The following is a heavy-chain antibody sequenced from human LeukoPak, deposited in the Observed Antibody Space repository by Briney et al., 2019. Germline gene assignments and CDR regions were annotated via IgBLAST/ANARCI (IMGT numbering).Heavy chain of an antibody. D-gene: IGHD2/OR15-2a*01. J-gene: IGHJ4*02. V-gene: IGHV3-74*01. CDR3: ARDWFHAVDY. CDR2: IRSDGSDE. CDR1: GFPFTETW. Sequence: GGSLRLSCATSGFPFTETWMHWVRQVPGKGLVWVSRIRSDGSDERYAEAVKGRFTISRDNAKNTLYLQMNSLRDEDTAVYYCARDWFHAVDYWGQGTLVTVSS.